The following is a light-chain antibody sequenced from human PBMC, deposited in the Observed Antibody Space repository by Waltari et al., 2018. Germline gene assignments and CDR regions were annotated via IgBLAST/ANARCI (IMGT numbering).Light chain of an antibody. CDR2: YDN. CDR3: QVWDNYSDHWV. CDR1: NIGTRS. Sequence: SYVLTQPPSLSVAPGKTARITCGGNNIGTRSVHWCQQKAGQAPVVVISYDNDRPSGIPERFSASNYGNMATLTISRVEAGDEADYYCQVWDNYSDHWVFGGGTKLTVL. V-gene: IGLV3-21*04. J-gene: IGLJ3*02.